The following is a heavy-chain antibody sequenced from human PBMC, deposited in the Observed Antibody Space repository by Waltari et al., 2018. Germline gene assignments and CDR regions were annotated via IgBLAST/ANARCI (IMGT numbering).Heavy chain of an antibody. CDR1: GYTFTGYY. CDR2: INPNSGGT. Sequence: QVQLVQSGAEVKKPGASVKVSCKASGYTFTGYYMHWVRQAPGQGLEWMGRINPNSGGTNYAQKCQGRVTMTRDTSISTAYMELSRLRSDDTAVYYCARDGEGSGWYGENWFDPWGQGTTVTVSS. CDR3: ARDGEGSGWYGENWFDP. D-gene: IGHD6-19*01. V-gene: IGHV1-2*06. J-gene: IGHJ5*01.